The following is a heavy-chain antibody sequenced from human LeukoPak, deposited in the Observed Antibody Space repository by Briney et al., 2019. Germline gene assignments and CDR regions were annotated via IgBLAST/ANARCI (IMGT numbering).Heavy chain of an antibody. CDR2: IWYDGSNK. D-gene: IGHD6-19*01. CDR3: AKSGVAGTGYYYYYYMDV. Sequence: PGGSLRLSCAASGFTFSSYGMHWVRQAPGKGLEWVAVIWYDGSNKYYADSVKGRFTISRDNSKNTLYLQMNSLRAEDTAVYYCAKSGVAGTGYYYYYYMDVWGKGTTVTVSS. V-gene: IGHV3-33*06. CDR1: GFTFSSYG. J-gene: IGHJ6*03.